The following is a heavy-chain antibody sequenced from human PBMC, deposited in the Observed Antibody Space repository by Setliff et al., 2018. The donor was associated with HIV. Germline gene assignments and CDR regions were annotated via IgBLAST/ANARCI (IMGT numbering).Heavy chain of an antibody. D-gene: IGHD2-2*01. CDR1: NYSISSGYY. V-gene: IGHV4-34*01. J-gene: IGHJ5*02. Sequence: SETLSLTCAVSNYSISSGYYWSWIRQPPGKGLEWIGEINHSGSTNYNPSLKSRVTISVDTSNNQFSLKLSSVTAADTAVYYCARRSSTSFLNWFDPWGRGTLVTVSS. CDR2: INHSGST. CDR3: ARRSSTSFLNWFDP.